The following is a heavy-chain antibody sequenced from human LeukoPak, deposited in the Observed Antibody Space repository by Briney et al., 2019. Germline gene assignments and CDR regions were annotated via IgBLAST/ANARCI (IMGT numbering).Heavy chain of an antibody. V-gene: IGHV4-59*08. CDR2: IYYTGST. CDR1: GGSISSYY. J-gene: IGHJ4*02. D-gene: IGHD6-13*01. Sequence: PSETLSLTCIVSGGSISSYYWSWIWQPPGKGLEWIGYIYYTGSTKGNPSLKSRVTISVDTSKNQFSLKLSSVTAADTAVYYCARGVYIAAAQYGYWGQGTLVTVSS. CDR3: ARGVYIAAAQYGY.